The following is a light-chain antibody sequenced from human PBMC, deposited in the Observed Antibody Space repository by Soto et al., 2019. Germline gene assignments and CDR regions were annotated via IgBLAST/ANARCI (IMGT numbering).Light chain of an antibody. V-gene: IGKV3-15*01. J-gene: IGKJ3*01. CDR1: ESVNRY. Sequence: EVVMTQSPGTLSVSPGERVTLSCRASESVNRYLAWYHQKPGQGPSLLIYYASNRATGVPDRFTGSGSGTEFTLTISSLQSEDFGVYHCQHYSNWPPTFGPGTKVEIK. CDR3: QHYSNWPPT. CDR2: YAS.